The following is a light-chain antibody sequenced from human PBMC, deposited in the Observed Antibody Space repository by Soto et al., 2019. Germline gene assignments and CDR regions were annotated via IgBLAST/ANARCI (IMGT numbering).Light chain of an antibody. Sequence: QSALTQPRSVSGSPGQSVTISCTGTSRDVGGYNYVSWYQQHPGQAPKLMIYDVTERPSGVPDRFSGSKSGNTASLSISGLQAEDEADYYCCSYGGGSTPLSFGGGTKVTVL. J-gene: IGLJ2*01. CDR3: CSYGGGSTPLS. CDR1: SRDVGGYNY. CDR2: DVT. V-gene: IGLV2-11*01.